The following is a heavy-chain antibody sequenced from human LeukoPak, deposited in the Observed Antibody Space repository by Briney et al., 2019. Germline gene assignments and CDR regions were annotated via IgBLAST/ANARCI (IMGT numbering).Heavy chain of an antibody. CDR1: GGSISSGSYY. V-gene: IGHV4-61*02. CDR3: ARDCSHRAGRYFDWFGAPDY. D-gene: IGHD3-9*01. J-gene: IGHJ4*02. CDR2: IYTSGST. Sequence: SETLSLTCTVSGGSISSGSYYWSWIRQPAGKGLEWIGRIYTSGSTNYNPSLKSRVTISVDTSKNQFSLKLSSVTAADTAVYYCARDCSHRAGRYFDWFGAPDYWGQGTLVTVSS.